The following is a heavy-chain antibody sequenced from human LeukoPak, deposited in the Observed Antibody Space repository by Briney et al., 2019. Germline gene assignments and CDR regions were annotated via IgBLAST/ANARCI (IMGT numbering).Heavy chain of an antibody. CDR2: ISIYNGKI. CDR1: GYTFTSYG. D-gene: IGHD3-22*01. J-gene: IGHJ3*02. V-gene: IGHV1-18*01. CDR3: ARWDYYDSRTFDI. Sequence: ASVKVSCKASGYTFTSYGISWVRQAPGQGLEWMGWISIYNGKINYAQKFQGRVTMTTDTSTSTAYMELRSLRSDDTAVYYCARWDYYDSRTFDIWGQGTMVAVS.